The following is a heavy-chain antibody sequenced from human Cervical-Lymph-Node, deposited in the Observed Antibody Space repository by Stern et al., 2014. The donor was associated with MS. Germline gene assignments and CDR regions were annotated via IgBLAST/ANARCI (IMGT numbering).Heavy chain of an antibody. V-gene: IGHV1-69*06. J-gene: IGHJ5*02. CDR1: GVTFSSYA. CDR3: AREQGDYGSESSYSWFDP. D-gene: IGHD3-10*01. CDR2: IIPSFGST. Sequence: QVQLVQSGAEVKKPGTSVTVSCTASGVTFSSYAISWVRQAPGQGLEWVGGIIPSFGSTYYAQQFQGSVNITADTATHTAYMELSILRSDDTGVDYCAREQGDYGSESSYSWFDPWGQGTLVTVSS.